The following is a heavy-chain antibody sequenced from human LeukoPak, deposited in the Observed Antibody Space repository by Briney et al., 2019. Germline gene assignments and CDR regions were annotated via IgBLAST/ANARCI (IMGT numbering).Heavy chain of an antibody. V-gene: IGHV3-7*01. Sequence: PGGSLRLSCVASGFTFSSYWMNWVRQAPGKGLEWVANIKEDGSEKYYVDSVKGRFTISRDNAKNSLHLQMNSLRAEDTAVYYCARDRNTDFWSGYYTNYFDSWGQGTLVTVSS. J-gene: IGHJ4*02. CDR3: ARDRNTDFWSGYYTNYFDS. CDR1: GFTFSSYW. CDR2: IKEDGSEK. D-gene: IGHD3-3*01.